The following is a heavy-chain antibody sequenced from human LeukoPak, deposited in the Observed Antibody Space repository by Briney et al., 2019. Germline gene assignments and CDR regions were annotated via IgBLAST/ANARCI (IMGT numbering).Heavy chain of an antibody. CDR3: AKTPSSGKITLAGPEYFYMDV. V-gene: IGHV4-61*02. D-gene: IGHD6-19*01. Sequence: PSQTLSLTCTVSGASISRGDYYWSWIRQPAGKGLEWVGRIYTSGSTNYNPSLKSRVSMSLDTSKNQFSLKLRSVTAADTAVYYCAKTPSSGKITLAGPEYFYMDVWGKGTTVTVSS. CDR2: IYTSGST. CDR1: GASISRGDYY. J-gene: IGHJ6*03.